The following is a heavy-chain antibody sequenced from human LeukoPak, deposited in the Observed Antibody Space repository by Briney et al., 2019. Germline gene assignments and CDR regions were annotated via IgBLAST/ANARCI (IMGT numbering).Heavy chain of an antibody. CDR3: ARGPERELFSPFDY. CDR2: INHSGST. Sequence: SETLSLTCAVYGGSFSGYYWSWIRQPPGKGLEWIGEINHSGSTNYNPSLKSRVTISVDTSKNQFSLKLSSVTAAATAVYYCARGPERELFSPFDYWGQGTLVTASS. CDR1: GGSFSGYY. V-gene: IGHV4-34*01. D-gene: IGHD1-26*01. J-gene: IGHJ4*02.